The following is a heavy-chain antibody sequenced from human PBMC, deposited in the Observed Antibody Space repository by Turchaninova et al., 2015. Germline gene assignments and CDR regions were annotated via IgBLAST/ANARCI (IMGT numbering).Heavy chain of an antibody. CDR2: IYWDDDK. Sequence: QITLKESGPTLVKPTETLTLTCTVSGFSLSSSGVGVGWIRQPPGKAPEWLAVIYWDDDKSYSPSVKSRLTITKDTSKNQVVLSLTNMDPVDTATYYCAHRRITIPGNPGRDDTFDIWGQGTRVTVSS. V-gene: IGHV2-5*02. CDR1: GFSLSSSGVG. CDR3: AHRRITIPGNPGRDDTFDI. D-gene: IGHD1-20*01. J-gene: IGHJ3*02.